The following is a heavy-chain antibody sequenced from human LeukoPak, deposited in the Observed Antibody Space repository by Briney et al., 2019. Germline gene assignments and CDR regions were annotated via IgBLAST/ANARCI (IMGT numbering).Heavy chain of an antibody. J-gene: IGHJ4*02. D-gene: IGHD6-6*01. V-gene: IGHV3-53*01. CDR1: GFTVSSTY. Sequence: GGSLRLSCAASGFTVSSTYMSWVRQAPGKGLEWVSVIYSGGSTYYADSVKGRFTISRDNSKNTLYLQMNSLRAEDTAVYYCAGDRLYSSSSEDYWGQGTLVTVSS. CDR3: AGDRLYSSSSEDY. CDR2: IYSGGST.